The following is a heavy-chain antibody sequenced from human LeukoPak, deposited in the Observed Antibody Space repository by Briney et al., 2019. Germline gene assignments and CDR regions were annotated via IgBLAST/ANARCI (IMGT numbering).Heavy chain of an antibody. D-gene: IGHD5-18*01. CDR3: TRDVGHSALAN. CDR2: ISGSGDTK. CDR1: AFTFRSYE. Sequence: PGGSLRLSCAASAFTFRSYEMNWVRQAPGKGLEWVSYISGSGDTKYYADPVKGRFTISRDNSKNSLYLQMNSLRVEDTAVYYCTRDVGHSALANWGQGVLVTVSS. J-gene: IGHJ4*02. V-gene: IGHV3-48*03.